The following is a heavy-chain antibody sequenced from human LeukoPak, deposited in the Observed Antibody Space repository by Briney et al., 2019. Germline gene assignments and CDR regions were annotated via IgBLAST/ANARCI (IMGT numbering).Heavy chain of an antibody. CDR1: GFTFSTYS. CDR2: IYPNGGST. CDR3: TKDVVPDSGWDLDY. J-gene: IGHJ4*02. Sequence: GGSLRLSCAASGFTFSTYSMTWVRQGPGKGLEWVSSIYPNGGSTFYADSVKGRFTISRDNSKNTLYLQMSSLRTEDTTIYYCTKDVVPDSGWDLDYWGQGTLVTVSS. D-gene: IGHD6-19*01. V-gene: IGHV3-23*01.